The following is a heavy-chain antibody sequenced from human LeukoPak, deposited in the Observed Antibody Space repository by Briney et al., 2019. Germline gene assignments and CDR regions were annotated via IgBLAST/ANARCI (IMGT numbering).Heavy chain of an antibody. CDR3: AKGHGDYPGNYFNY. V-gene: IGHV3-23*01. J-gene: IGHJ4*02. CDR1: GFTFSIYA. Sequence: GGSLRLSCAASGFTFSIYAMTWVRQAPGKGLEWVSSISGSGDNTHYAGSVKGRFTISRDNSKNTLYLQIHSLRAEDTAIYFCAKGHGDYPGNYFNYWGQGTLVSVSS. D-gene: IGHD4-17*01. CDR2: ISGSGDNT.